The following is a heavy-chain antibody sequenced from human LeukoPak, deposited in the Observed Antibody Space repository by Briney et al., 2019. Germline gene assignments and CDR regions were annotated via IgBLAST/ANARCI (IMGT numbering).Heavy chain of an antibody. CDR2: IYSSGST. D-gene: IGHD6-13*01. CDR3: ARGLRSSSWYRKMNWFDP. J-gene: IGHJ5*02. Sequence: SQTLSLTCTVSGDSISSGSYYWSWIRQPAGKGLEWIGRIYSSGSTNYNPSLKSRVTISVDTSKNQFSLKLSSVTAADTAVYYCARGLRSSSWYRKMNWFDPWGQGTLVTVSS. V-gene: IGHV4-61*02. CDR1: GDSISSGSYY.